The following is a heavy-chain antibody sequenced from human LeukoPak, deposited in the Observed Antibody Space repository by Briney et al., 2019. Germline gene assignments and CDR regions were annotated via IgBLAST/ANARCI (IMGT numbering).Heavy chain of an antibody. V-gene: IGHV4-61*02. CDR2: IYTSEST. Sequence: SDTLSLTCPVSGGSLSSGSYYWSWIQQPAGKGLAWIGRIYTSESTNYNPSLTSRVTISVDTSKNQFSLKLSSVTAADTAVYYCARDGYYGSGSYWGWFDPWGQGTLVTVSS. CDR1: GGSLSSGSYY. D-gene: IGHD3-10*01. CDR3: ARDGYYGSGSYWGWFDP. J-gene: IGHJ5*02.